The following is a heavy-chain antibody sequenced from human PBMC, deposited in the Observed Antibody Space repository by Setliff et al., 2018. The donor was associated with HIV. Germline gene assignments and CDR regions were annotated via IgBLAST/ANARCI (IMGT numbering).Heavy chain of an antibody. CDR2: SIPVFGTV. CDR1: GGTFSGYA. J-gene: IGHJ4*02. D-gene: IGHD2-15*01. V-gene: IGHV1-69*13. CDR3: ARDSHCSGPSCYSGGQFFDY. Sequence: SVKVSCKAPGGTFSGYAFSWVRQAPGQGFEWMGGSIPVFGTVNYAQKFLGRATITADESTDTSYMELTSLRSEDTAVYFCARDSHCSGPSCYSGGQFFDYWGQGTLVTVSS.